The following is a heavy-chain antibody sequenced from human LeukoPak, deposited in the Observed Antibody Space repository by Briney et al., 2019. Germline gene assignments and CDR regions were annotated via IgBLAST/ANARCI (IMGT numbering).Heavy chain of an antibody. V-gene: IGHV4-61*02. CDR1: GGSISSGSYY. CDR2: IYTSGST. D-gene: IGHD2-2*02. J-gene: IGHJ4*02. Sequence: SETLSLTCTVSGGSISSGSYYWSWIRQPAGKGLEWIGRIYTSGSTNYNPSLKSRVTISVDTSKNQFSLKLSSVTAADTAVYYCARSLGLYCSSTSCYTFDYWGQETLVTVSP. CDR3: ARSLGLYCSSTSCYTFDY.